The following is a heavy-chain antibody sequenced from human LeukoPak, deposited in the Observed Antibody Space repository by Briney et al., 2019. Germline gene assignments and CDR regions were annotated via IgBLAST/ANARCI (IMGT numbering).Heavy chain of an antibody. Sequence: GGSLRLSCAASGFTFSSYWMTWVRQAPGKGLEWVSNIQQEGSQKFYVDSVKGRFTISRDNTKSVLYLQISSLRAEDTAMYYCAAGSGWLIDYWGQGTLVTVSS. CDR1: GFTFSSYW. J-gene: IGHJ4*02. D-gene: IGHD6-19*01. V-gene: IGHV3-7*01. CDR2: IQQEGSQK. CDR3: AAGSGWLIDY.